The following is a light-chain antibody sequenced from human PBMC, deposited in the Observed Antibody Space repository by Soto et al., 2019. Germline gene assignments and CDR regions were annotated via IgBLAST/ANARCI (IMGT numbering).Light chain of an antibody. J-gene: IGLJ1*01. Sequence: QSVLTQPASVSGSPGQSITISCTGTSSDVGGYNYVSWYQQHPGKAPKLIIYDVNKRPSGVPDRFSGSKSGNTASLTISGLQAEVEADYYCCSYAGSYTYVFGTGTQLTVL. CDR2: DVN. CDR1: SSDVGGYNY. CDR3: CSYAGSYTYV. V-gene: IGLV2-11*01.